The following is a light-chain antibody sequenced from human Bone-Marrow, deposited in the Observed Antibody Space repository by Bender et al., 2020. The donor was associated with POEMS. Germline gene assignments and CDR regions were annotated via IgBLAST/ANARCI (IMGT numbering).Light chain of an antibody. V-gene: IGLV2-14*01. CDR3: SSYTGRSAPVV. CDR2: DVR. CDR1: SSDVGGYNY. Sequence: QSALTQPASVSGSPGQSITISCTETSSDVGGYNYVSWYQLSPGKVPKVIIYDVRNRPSGVSNRFSGSKSGDTASLTISGLQAEDEADYYCSSYTGRSAPVVFGGGTKLTVL. J-gene: IGLJ2*01.